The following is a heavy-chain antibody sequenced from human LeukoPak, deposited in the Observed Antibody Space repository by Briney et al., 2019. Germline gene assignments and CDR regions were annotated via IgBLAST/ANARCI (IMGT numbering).Heavy chain of an antibody. CDR2: INPNSGGT. CDR1: GYTFTGYY. J-gene: IGHJ4*02. Sequence: ASVKVSCKASGYTFTGYYMHWVRQAPGQGLEWMGWINPNSGGTNYAQKFRGRVTMTRDTSISTAYMELSRLRSDDTAVYYCARDRAEYDSGSYYDYWGQGTLVTVSS. V-gene: IGHV1-2*02. D-gene: IGHD1-26*01. CDR3: ARDRAEYDSGSYYDY.